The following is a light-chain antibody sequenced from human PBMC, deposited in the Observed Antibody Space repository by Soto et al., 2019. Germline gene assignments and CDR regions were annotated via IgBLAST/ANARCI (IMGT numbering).Light chain of an antibody. CDR3: QHDYNLLT. CDR1: QSVGGN. Sequence: EIVMTQSPATLSVSPGERATLSCRASQSVGGNLAWYQQRPGQAPRLLIFDASTRATGIPARFSGSGSGTEFTLSISSLQPEDFAVYYCQHDYNLLTFGGGTKVDIK. V-gene: IGKV3-15*01. J-gene: IGKJ4*01. CDR2: DAS.